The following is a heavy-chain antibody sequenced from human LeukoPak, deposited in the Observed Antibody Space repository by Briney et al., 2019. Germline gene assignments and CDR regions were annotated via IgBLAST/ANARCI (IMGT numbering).Heavy chain of an antibody. V-gene: IGHV3-66*01. J-gene: IGHJ4*02. CDR3: ARGGSTAGGSDY. CDR2: IYGGGSA. D-gene: IGHD3-16*01. CDR1: GFTVSSNY. Sequence: GGSLRLSCAASGFTVSSNYMSWVRQAPGKGLEWVSVIYGGGSAYYADSVKGRFTISRDNAKNSLYLQMNSLRAEDTAVYYCARGGSTAGGSDYWGQGTLVTVSS.